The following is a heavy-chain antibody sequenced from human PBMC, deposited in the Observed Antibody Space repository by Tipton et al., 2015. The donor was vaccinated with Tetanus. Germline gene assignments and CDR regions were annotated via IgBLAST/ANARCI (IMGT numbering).Heavy chain of an antibody. Sequence: TLSLTCTVSGGSISSYYWSWIRQPPGKGLEWIGYIYYSGSTNYNPSPKSRVTISVDTSKNQFSLKLSSVTAADTAVYYCARGLYSSSWFYWYFDLWGRGTLVTVSS. CDR2: IYYSGST. CDR3: ARGLYSSSWFYWYFDL. CDR1: GGSISSYY. V-gene: IGHV4-59*01. J-gene: IGHJ2*01. D-gene: IGHD6-13*01.